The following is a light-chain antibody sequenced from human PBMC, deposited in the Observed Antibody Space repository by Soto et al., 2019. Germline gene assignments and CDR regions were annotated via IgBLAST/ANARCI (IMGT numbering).Light chain of an antibody. Sequence: QSALAQPTSVSGSPGQSITISCTGNHNDIGTYDYVSWYQQHPGRAPRLLIYGVTTRPSGISDRFSASKSGLTASLTISGLQPEDEADYYCSSFTSDRMYVFGPGTKVTVL. CDR1: HNDIGTYDY. J-gene: IGLJ1*01. V-gene: IGLV2-14*03. CDR2: GVT. CDR3: SSFTSDRMYV.